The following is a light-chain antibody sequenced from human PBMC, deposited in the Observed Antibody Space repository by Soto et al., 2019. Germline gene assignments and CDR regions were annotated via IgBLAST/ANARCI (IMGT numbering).Light chain of an antibody. CDR3: LCSYSGARTYG. CDR1: IGAVSSCDY. J-gene: IGLJ1*01. CDR2: DTG. V-gene: IGLV7-46*01. Sequence: QAVLTQEPSLAVSPGETVTITCSSSIGAVSSCDYPYWYQHNPGQAPRPLIYDTGNNHSWTPAQLSGSLLGGKVALTLSGAQPDDEAEYSCLCSYSGARTYGFGTGTKVTVL.